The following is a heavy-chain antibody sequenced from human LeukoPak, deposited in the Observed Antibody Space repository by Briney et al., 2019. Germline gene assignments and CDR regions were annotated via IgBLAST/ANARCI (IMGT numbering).Heavy chain of an antibody. CDR3: AREFDFWSGYYYFDY. V-gene: IGHV4-4*07. Sequence: SETLSLTCTVSGGSISSYYWSWIRQPAGNGLEWIGRIYTSGSTNYNPSLKSRVTMSVDTSKNQFSLKLSSVTAADTAVYYCAREFDFWSGYYYFDYWGQGTLVTVSS. J-gene: IGHJ4*02. D-gene: IGHD3-3*01. CDR2: IYTSGST. CDR1: GGSISSYY.